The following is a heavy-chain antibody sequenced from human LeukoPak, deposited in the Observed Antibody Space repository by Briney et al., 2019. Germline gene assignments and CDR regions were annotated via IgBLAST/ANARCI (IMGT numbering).Heavy chain of an antibody. J-gene: IGHJ4*02. V-gene: IGHV1-18*01. CDR3: ARAEIWGVIITVDY. Sequence: ASVKVSCKASGYTFTNYGLSWVRQAPGQGLEWMGWISGYNGNTKYVQKLQGRVTMTRDTSTTTAYMELRSLRSDDTAVYYCARAEIWGVIITVDYWGQGTLVTVSS. CDR2: ISGYNGNT. CDR1: GYTFTNYG. D-gene: IGHD3-10*01.